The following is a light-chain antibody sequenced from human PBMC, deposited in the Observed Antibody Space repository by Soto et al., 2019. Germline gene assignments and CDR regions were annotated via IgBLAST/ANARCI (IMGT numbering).Light chain of an antibody. J-gene: IGKJ1*01. Sequence: EGVLTQSPGTLSLSPGERATLSCRAGQSVSSSYLAWYQQKPGQAPRLLIYDASNRATGIPARFSGSGSGTDFTLTISSLEPEDFAVYYCQQRSNWPKTFGQGTKVDI. CDR1: QSVSSSY. CDR2: DAS. V-gene: IGKV3-11*01. CDR3: QQRSNWPKT.